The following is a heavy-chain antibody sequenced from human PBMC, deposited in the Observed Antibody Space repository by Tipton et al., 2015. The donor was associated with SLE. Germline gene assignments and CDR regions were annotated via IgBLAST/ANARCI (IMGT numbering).Heavy chain of an antibody. CDR3: IASGYSYGGYFDY. CDR1: GGSISSGGYY. D-gene: IGHD5-18*01. Sequence: LRLSCTVSGGSISSGGYYWSWIRQHPGKGLEWIGYIYYSGSTYYNPSLKSRVTISIDTSKNQFSLKLSSVTAADTAVYYCIASGYSYGGYFDYWGQGTLVTVSS. J-gene: IGHJ4*02. V-gene: IGHV4-31*03. CDR2: IYYSGST.